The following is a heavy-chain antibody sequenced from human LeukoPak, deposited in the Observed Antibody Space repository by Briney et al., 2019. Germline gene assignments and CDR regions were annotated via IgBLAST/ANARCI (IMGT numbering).Heavy chain of an antibody. Sequence: SETLSLTCTVSGDSFTSVTDYWAWIRQPPGKGLEWIATGDYSGGTYYNPSLKSRVTISVDTSKNQFSLKLSSVTAADTAVYYCARDRPSSSWFDYWGQGTLVTVSS. CDR2: GDYSGGT. CDR3: ARDRPSSSWFDY. V-gene: IGHV4-39*07. D-gene: IGHD6-13*01. J-gene: IGHJ4*02. CDR1: GDSFTSVTDY.